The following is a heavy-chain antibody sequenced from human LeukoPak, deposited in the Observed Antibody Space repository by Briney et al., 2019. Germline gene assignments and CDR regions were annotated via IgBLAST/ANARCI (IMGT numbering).Heavy chain of an antibody. CDR1: GGSISSSSYY. J-gene: IGHJ3*02. Sequence: PSETLSLTCTVSGGSISSSSYYWGWIRQPPGKGLEWIGSIYYSGSTYYNPSLKSRVTISVDTPKNQFSLKLTSVTAADTAVYYCARYRSGWSAFDIWGQGTMVTVSS. CDR2: IYYSGST. V-gene: IGHV4-39*07. D-gene: IGHD6-19*01. CDR3: ARYRSGWSAFDI.